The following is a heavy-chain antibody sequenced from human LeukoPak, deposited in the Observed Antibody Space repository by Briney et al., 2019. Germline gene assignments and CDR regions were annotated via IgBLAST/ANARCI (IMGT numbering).Heavy chain of an antibody. Sequence: GGSLRLSCAASGFTFSTYWMTWVRQAPGKGLEWVANIKWDGIETYYVDSVKGRFAISRNNAKNSLYLQMNSLRAEDMALYYCAKYSRMDYYDTSGLFDYWGQGTLVTVSS. CDR2: IKWDGIET. CDR3: AKYSRMDYYDTSGLFDY. CDR1: GFTFSTYW. D-gene: IGHD3-22*01. V-gene: IGHV3-7*03. J-gene: IGHJ4*02.